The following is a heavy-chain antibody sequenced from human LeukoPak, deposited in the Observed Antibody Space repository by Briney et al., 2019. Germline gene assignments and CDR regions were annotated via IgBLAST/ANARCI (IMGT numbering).Heavy chain of an antibody. D-gene: IGHD3-22*01. Sequence: GGSLRLSCAASGFTFDDYAMHWVRQAPGKGLEWVSGISWNSGSIGYADSVKGRFTISRDNAKNSLYLQMNSLRAEDTAVHYCARDSYYDSSGYSWFDPWGQGTLVTVSS. CDR3: ARDSYYDSSGYSWFDP. CDR2: ISWNSGSI. J-gene: IGHJ5*02. V-gene: IGHV3-9*01. CDR1: GFTFDDYA.